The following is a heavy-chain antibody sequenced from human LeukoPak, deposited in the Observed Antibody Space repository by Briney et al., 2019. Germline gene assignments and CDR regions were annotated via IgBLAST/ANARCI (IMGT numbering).Heavy chain of an antibody. V-gene: IGHV4-34*01. CDR3: ARVLTTVTTSGYYYYYYMDV. D-gene: IGHD4-17*01. Sequence: SETLSLTCAVYGESFSGYYWSWIRQPPGKGLEWIGEINHSGSTNYNPSLKSRVTISVDTSKNQFSLKLSSVTAADTAVYYCARVLTTVTTSGYYYYYYMDVWGKGTTVTVSS. CDR1: GESFSGYY. CDR2: INHSGST. J-gene: IGHJ6*03.